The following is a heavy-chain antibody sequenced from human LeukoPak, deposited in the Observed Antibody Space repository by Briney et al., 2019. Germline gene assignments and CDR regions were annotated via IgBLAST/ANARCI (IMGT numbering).Heavy chain of an antibody. CDR2: IYSGGST. CDR1: GFTVSSNY. V-gene: IGHV3-66*01. J-gene: IGHJ4*02. Sequence: HPGRSLRLSCAASGFTVSSNYMSWVRQAPGKGLEWVSVIYSGGSTYYADSVKGRFTISRDNSKNTLYLQMNSLRAEDTAVYYCARDWSDMKDYWGQGTLVTVSS. CDR3: ARDWSDMKDY. D-gene: IGHD2-15*01.